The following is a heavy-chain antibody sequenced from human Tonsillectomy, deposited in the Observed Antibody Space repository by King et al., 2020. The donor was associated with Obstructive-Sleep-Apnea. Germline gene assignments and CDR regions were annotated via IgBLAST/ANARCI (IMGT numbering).Heavy chain of an antibody. CDR3: ARHTQSYYYDSSGYPSDFDY. CDR2: IYPGDSDT. CDR1: GYSFTSYW. Sequence: QLVQSGAEVKKPGESLKISCKGSGYSFTSYWIGWVRQMPGKGLEWMGIIYPGDSDTRYSPSFQGQVTISADKSISTAYLQWSSLKASDTAMYYCARHTQSYYYDSSGYPSDFDYWGQGTLVTVSS. D-gene: IGHD3-22*01. V-gene: IGHV5-51*01. J-gene: IGHJ4*02.